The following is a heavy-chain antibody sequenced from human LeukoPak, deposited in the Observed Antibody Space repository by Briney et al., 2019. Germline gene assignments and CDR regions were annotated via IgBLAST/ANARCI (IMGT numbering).Heavy chain of an antibody. CDR1: GGSISSGGYY. Sequence: PSETLSLTCTVSGGSISSGGYYWSWIRQHPGKGLEWIGYIYYSGSTYYNPSLKSRVTISVDTSKNQFSLKLGSVTAADTAVYYCARVNGGKGPWLVHRANYYYYMDVWGKGTTVTVFS. D-gene: IGHD6-19*01. J-gene: IGHJ6*03. V-gene: IGHV4-31*03. CDR3: ARVNGGKGPWLVHRANYYYYMDV. CDR2: IYYSGST.